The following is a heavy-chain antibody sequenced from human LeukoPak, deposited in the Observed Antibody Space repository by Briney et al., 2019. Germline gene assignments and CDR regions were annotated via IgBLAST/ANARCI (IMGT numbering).Heavy chain of an antibody. V-gene: IGHV3-48*02. Sequence: GGSLRLSCAASGFPFTPHSMSWVRQAPGKGLEWASSITPGSSTINYADSVKGRFTTSRDNAKNSLYLQMNSLRDEDTAVYYCARVRAGWYFDYWGQGTLVTVSS. J-gene: IGHJ4*02. CDR1: GFPFTPHS. CDR3: ARVRAGWYFDY. D-gene: IGHD6-19*01. CDR2: ITPGSSTI.